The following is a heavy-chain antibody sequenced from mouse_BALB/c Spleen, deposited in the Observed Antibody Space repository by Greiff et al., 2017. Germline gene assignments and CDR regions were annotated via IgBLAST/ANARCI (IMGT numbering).Heavy chain of an antibody. CDR3: ARIYDGYYGAMDY. J-gene: IGHJ4*01. V-gene: IGHV5-9-4*01. CDR2: ISSGGSYT. CDR1: GFTFSSYA. D-gene: IGHD2-3*01. Sequence: DVQLVESGGGLVKPGGSLKLSCAASGFTFSSYAMSWVRQSPEKRLEWVAEISSGGSYTYYPDTVTGRFTISRDNAKNTLYLEMSSLRSEDTAMYYCARIYDGYYGAMDYWGQGTSVTVSS.